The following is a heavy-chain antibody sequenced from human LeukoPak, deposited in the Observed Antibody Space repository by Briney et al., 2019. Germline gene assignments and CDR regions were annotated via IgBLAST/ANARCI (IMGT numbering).Heavy chain of an antibody. J-gene: IGHJ4*02. V-gene: IGHV1-2*02. D-gene: IGHD3-10*01. CDR2: INPNSGGT. CDR3: AGNYYGSGSFFDC. CDR1: GYTFTGYY. Sequence: GASVKVSCKASGYTFTGYYMHWVRQAPGQGLEWMGWINPNSGGTNYAQRFQGRVTMTRDTSISTAYMELSRLRSDDTAVYYCAGNYYGSGSFFDCWGQGTLVTVSS.